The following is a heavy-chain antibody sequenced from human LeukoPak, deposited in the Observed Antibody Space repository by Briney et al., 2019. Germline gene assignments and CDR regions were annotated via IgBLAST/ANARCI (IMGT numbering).Heavy chain of an antibody. D-gene: IGHD2-21*01. CDR1: GFTFSNYN. CDR2: ISGSGSDI. Sequence: GGSLRLSCAASGFTFSNYNINWVRQAPGKGLEWVSSISGSGSDIYYADSVKGRFTISRDNAKNSLYLQMNSLRVDDTAVYYCARGLWYFDRWGQGTLVTVSS. CDR3: ARGLWYFDR. V-gene: IGHV3-21*01. J-gene: IGHJ4*02.